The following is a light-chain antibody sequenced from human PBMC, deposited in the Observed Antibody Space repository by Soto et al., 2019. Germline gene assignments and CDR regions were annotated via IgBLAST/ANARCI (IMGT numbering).Light chain of an antibody. J-gene: IGKJ1*01. CDR2: HAS. CDR3: QQYNSYPRT. CDR1: QSISTW. Sequence: DIQMTQSPSTLSASVGDRVTITCRASQSISTWLAWYQQKPWKAPTLLIYHASSLASGVPSRFSGSGSGTEFTLTISSLQPDDFATYHCQQYNSYPRTFGQGTKVEIK. V-gene: IGKV1-5*01.